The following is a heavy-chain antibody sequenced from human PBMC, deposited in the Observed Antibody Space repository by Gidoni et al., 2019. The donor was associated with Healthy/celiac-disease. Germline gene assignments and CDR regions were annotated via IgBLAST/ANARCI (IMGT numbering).Heavy chain of an antibody. J-gene: IGHJ4*02. CDR1: GFTFRGSA. V-gene: IGHV3-73*02. CDR2: IRSKANSYAT. Sequence: EVQLVESGGGLVQPGGSLKLSCAASGFTFRGSAMHWVRQASGKGLEWVGRIRSKANSYATAYAASVKGRFTISRDDSKNTAYLQMNSLKTEDTAVYYCTRLALGYCSGGSCLDYWGQGTLVTVSS. D-gene: IGHD2-15*01. CDR3: TRLALGYCSGGSCLDY.